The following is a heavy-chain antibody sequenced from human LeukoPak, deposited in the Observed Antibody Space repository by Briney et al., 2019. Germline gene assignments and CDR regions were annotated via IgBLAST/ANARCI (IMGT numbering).Heavy chain of an antibody. CDR2: INTEGRST. Sequence: GGSLRLSCAASGFTFSRYWMHWVRQAPGKGLVCVSRINTEGRSTSYADSVKGRFTISRDNAKNTLYLQMNSLRAEDTALYYCASDSFEAGIYYGMDVWGQGTTVTVSS. D-gene: IGHD6-13*01. CDR3: ASDSFEAGIYYGMDV. CDR1: GFTFSRYW. V-gene: IGHV3-74*01. J-gene: IGHJ6*02.